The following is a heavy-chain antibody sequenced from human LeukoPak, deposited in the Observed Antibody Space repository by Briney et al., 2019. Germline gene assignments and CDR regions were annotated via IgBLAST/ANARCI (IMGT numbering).Heavy chain of an antibody. J-gene: IGHJ4*02. CDR3: ARDDAGYSSGWYWVY. CDR2: IRGIGSII. D-gene: IGHD6-19*01. Sequence: GGSLRLSCTASGFTFSGYEMNWVRQAPGKGLGWVSYIRGIGSIIYYAESVKGRFTISRDNAKNSLYLQMNSLRAEDTAVYYWARDDAGYSSGWYWVYWGQGTLVTVSS. V-gene: IGHV3-48*03. CDR1: GFTFSGYE.